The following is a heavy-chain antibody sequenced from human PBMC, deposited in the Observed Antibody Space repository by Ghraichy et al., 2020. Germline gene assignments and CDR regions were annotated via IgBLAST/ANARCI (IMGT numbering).Heavy chain of an antibody. J-gene: IGHJ4*02. CDR3: STCALGDPATTEVDS. V-gene: IGHV3-30*03. Sequence: LSLTCAASGFTFSSYGMHWVRQAPGKGLEWVAVIAYDGGNKFYADSVKGRFTIPRDNFKNTVYLQMNSLRAEDTALYYCSTCALGDPATTEVDSWGQGTLVTVSS. D-gene: IGHD1-26*01. CDR2: IAYDGGNK. CDR1: GFTFSSYG.